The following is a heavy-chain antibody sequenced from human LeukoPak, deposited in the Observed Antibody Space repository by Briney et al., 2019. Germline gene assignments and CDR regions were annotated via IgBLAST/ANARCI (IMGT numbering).Heavy chain of an antibody. D-gene: IGHD3-3*01. Sequence: PSETLSLTCTVSGGSISSYYWNWIRQPAGKGLEWIGRIYTSGRTNYNPSLESRVTMSVDTSKNQFSLKLNSVTAADTAVYYCARGSNFWSGTPSEYFQHWGQGTLVTVSS. CDR2: IYTSGRT. CDR1: GGSISSYY. J-gene: IGHJ1*01. CDR3: ARGSNFWSGTPSEYFQH. V-gene: IGHV4-4*07.